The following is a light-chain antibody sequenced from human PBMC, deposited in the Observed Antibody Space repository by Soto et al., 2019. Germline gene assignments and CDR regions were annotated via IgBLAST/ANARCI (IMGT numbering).Light chain of an antibody. J-gene: IGLJ1*01. Sequence: QSVLTQPPSASGTPGQRVTISCSGSSSNIRSNTVNWYQQLPGTAPKLLIYSNNQRPSGVPDRFSGSKSGTSASLAISGLQSEDEADYYCAAWDDSLNGYVFGTGTKLTV. CDR2: SNN. CDR1: SSNIRSNT. V-gene: IGLV1-44*01. CDR3: AAWDDSLNGYV.